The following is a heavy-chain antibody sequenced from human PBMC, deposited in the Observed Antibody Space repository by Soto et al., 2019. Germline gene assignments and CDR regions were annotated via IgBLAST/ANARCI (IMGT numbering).Heavy chain of an antibody. CDR1: GYTFTSYY. CDR3: ARGGRIVDTGIGYYYYHAMDV. V-gene: IGHV1-46*01. J-gene: IGHJ6*02. Sequence: QVQLVQSGAEVKKPGASVKASCKASGYTFTSYYIHWVRQAPGQGLEWMGIFNPTGDTASYAQKVQGRVTMTRDTSTGTAYMELGSLRSEETAVYYCARGGRIVDTGIGYYYYHAMDVWGQGTTVTVS. CDR2: FNPTGDTA. D-gene: IGHD5-18*01.